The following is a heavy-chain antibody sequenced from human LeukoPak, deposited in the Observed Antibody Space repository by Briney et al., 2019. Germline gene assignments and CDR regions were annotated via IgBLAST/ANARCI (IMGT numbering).Heavy chain of an antibody. CDR2: IYYDGSNK. CDR3: ARDIAARRVDN. CDR1: GFTYSNHG. J-gene: IGHJ4*02. Sequence: GGSLRLSCAASGFTYSNHGMHWVRQAPGKGLEGVAVIYYDGSNKYYADSVKGRFTISKDNSKNTLYLQMNGLRAEETAVYFCARDIAARRVDNWGQGTLVSVSS. D-gene: IGHD6-6*01. V-gene: IGHV3-33*01.